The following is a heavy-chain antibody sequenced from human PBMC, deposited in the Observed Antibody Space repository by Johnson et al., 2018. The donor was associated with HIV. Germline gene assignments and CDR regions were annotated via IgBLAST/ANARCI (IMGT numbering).Heavy chain of an antibody. J-gene: IGHJ3*02. CDR2: IYSGSTI. CDR1: GFTVSSNY. Sequence: EVQLLESGGGLIQPGGSLRLSCAASGFTVSSNYMTWVRQAPGKGRERVSVIYSGSTIYYADSVKGRFTISRDNAKNSLYLQMNSLRAEDTAFYYCARVGWAAEGTGAFDIWGQGTMVTVSS. CDR3: ARVGWAAEGTGAFDI. D-gene: IGHD3-10*01. V-gene: IGHV3-53*01.